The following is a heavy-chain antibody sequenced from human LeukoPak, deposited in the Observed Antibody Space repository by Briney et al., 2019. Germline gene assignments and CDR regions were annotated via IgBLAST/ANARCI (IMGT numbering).Heavy chain of an antibody. CDR1: GYSISSGYY. Sequence: SETLSLTCTVSGYSISSGYYWGWIRQPPGKGLEWIGSIYHSGSTYYNPSLKSRVTISVDTSKNQFSLKLSSVTAADAAVYYCARREGIAAAGRIFDIWGQGTMVTVSS. V-gene: IGHV4-38-2*02. J-gene: IGHJ3*02. D-gene: IGHD6-13*01. CDR2: IYHSGST. CDR3: ARREGIAAAGRIFDI.